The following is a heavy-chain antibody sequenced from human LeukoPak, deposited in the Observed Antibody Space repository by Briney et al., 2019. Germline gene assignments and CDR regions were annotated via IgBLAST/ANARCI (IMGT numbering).Heavy chain of an antibody. CDR2: IYYSGST. Sequence: SQTLSLTCTVSGGSISSGSYYWSWIRQPPGKGLEWIGYIYYSGSTYYNPSLKSRATISVDTSKNQFSLKLSSVTAADTAVYYCARDSDFWSGYYYFDYWGQGTLVTVSS. V-gene: IGHV4-30-4*08. CDR1: GGSISSGSYY. J-gene: IGHJ4*02. CDR3: ARDSDFWSGYYYFDY. D-gene: IGHD3-3*01.